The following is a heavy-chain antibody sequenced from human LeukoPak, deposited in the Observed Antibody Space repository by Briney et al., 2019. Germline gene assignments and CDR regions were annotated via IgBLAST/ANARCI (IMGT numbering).Heavy chain of an antibody. Sequence: GGSLRLSCAASGFTFSSYGMHWVRQAPGKGLERVAFIRYDGSNKYYADSVKGRFTISRDNSKNTLYLQMNSLRAEDTAVYYCATPIVVVPAAKPRTAFDIWGQGTMVTVSS. CDR3: ATPIVVVPAAKPRTAFDI. CDR1: GFTFSSYG. V-gene: IGHV3-30*02. D-gene: IGHD2-2*02. CDR2: IRYDGSNK. J-gene: IGHJ3*02.